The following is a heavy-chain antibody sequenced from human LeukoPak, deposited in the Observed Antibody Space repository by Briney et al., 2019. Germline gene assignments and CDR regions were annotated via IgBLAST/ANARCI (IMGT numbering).Heavy chain of an antibody. CDR1: GFTFSSYG. CDR3: ARGGYYYGSGSYYRNQFDY. CDR2: IWYDGSNK. V-gene: IGHV3-33*01. Sequence: PGGSLRLSWAASGFTFSSYGMHWVRQAPGKGLEWVAVIWYDGSNKYYADSVKGRFTISRDNSKNTLYLQMNSLRAEDTAVYYCARGGYYYGSGSYYRNQFDYWGQGTLVTVSS. D-gene: IGHD3-10*01. J-gene: IGHJ4*02.